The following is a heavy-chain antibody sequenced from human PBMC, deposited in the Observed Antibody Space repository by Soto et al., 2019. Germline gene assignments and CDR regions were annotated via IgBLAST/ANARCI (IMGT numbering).Heavy chain of an antibody. CDR2: IIPILGIA. CDR1: GGTFSSYT. CDR3: ATSPYDFWSGSSHYSYYYMDV. V-gene: IGHV1-69*02. Sequence: SVKVSCKASGGTFSSYTISWVRQAPGQGLEWMGRIIPILGIANYAQKFQGRVTITADKSTSTAYMELSSLRSEDTAVYYCATSPYDFWSGSSHYSYYYMDVWGRGTTVTVSS. J-gene: IGHJ6*03. D-gene: IGHD3-3*01.